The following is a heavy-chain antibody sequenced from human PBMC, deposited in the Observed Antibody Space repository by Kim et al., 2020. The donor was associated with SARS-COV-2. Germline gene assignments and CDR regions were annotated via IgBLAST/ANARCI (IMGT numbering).Heavy chain of an antibody. D-gene: IGHD2-2*01. CDR2: ISAYNGNT. V-gene: IGHV1-18*01. CDR1: GYTFTSYG. Sequence: ASVKVSCKASGYTFTSYGISWVRQAPGQGLEWMGWISAYNGNTNYAQKLQGRVTMTTDTSTSTAYMELRSLRSDDTAVYYCARDRPYCSSTSCYAGEGFYYYYGMDVWGQGTTVTVSS. CDR3: ARDRPYCSSTSCYAGEGFYYYYGMDV. J-gene: IGHJ6*02.